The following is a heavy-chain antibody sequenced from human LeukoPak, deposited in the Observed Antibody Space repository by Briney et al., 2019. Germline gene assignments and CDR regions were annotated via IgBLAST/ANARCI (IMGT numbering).Heavy chain of an antibody. CDR3: ARGRRSGGGPDVFDI. J-gene: IGHJ3*02. CDR2: INHSGSA. Sequence: SETLSLTCAVYGGSFSNSYWSWIRQPPGKGLEWIGEINHSGSADYDPSLKSRVTISVDTSKNQFSLKLSSVTAADTAVYYCARGRRSGGGPDVFDIWGQGTTVIVSS. CDR1: GGSFSNSY. D-gene: IGHD2-15*01. V-gene: IGHV4-34*01.